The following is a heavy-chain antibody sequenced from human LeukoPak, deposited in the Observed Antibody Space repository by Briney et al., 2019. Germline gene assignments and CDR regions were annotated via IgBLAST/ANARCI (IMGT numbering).Heavy chain of an antibody. J-gene: IGHJ4*02. V-gene: IGHV4-59*12. CDR3: ARVSGGYGSGSYYNVDY. D-gene: IGHD3-10*01. CDR2: IYYSGST. Sequence: SSETLSLTCTVSGGSISSYYWSWIRQPPGKGLEWIGYIYYSGSTNYNPSLKSRVTISVDTSKNQFSLKLSSVTAADTAVYYCARVSGGYGSGSYYNVDYWGQGTLVTVSS. CDR1: GGSISSYY.